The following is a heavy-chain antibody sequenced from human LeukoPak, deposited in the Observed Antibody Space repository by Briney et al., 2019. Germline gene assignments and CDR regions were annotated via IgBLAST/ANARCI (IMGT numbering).Heavy chain of an antibody. CDR1: GGSISSSSYY. V-gene: IGHV4-39*01. J-gene: IGHJ4*02. CDR3: ARLPDYFDY. Sequence: SETLSLTCTVSGGSISSSSYYWGWIRRPPGKGLEWIGSIYYSGSTYYNPSLKSRVTISVDTSKNQFSLKLSSVTAADTAVYYCARLPDYFDYWGQGTLVTVSS. CDR2: IYYSGST.